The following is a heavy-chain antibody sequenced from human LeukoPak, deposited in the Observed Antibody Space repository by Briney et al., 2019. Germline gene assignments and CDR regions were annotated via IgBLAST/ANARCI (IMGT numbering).Heavy chain of an antibody. CDR1: GFTFDEYG. CDR2: ISLNGGAT. J-gene: IGHJ6*03. CDR3: AREYRSWYGYYYYYMDV. V-gene: IGHV3-20*04. Sequence: GGSLRLSCAASGFTFDEYGMSWVRQAQGKGLEWVSGISLNGGATGYADSVKGRFTISRDNGKNSLYLQMNSLRAEDTALYYCAREYRSWYGYYYYYMDVWGKGTTVTVSS. D-gene: IGHD6-13*01.